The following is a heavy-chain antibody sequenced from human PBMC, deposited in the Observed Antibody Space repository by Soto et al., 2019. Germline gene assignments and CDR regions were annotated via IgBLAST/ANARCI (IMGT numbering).Heavy chain of an antibody. Sequence: PGGSLRLSCAASGFTFSSYAMHWVRQAPGKGLEWVAVISYDGSNKYYADSVKGRFTISRDNSKNTLYLQMNSLRAEDTAVYYCARNRAIFSPVDCWGQGTLVTVSS. CDR2: ISYDGSNK. D-gene: IGHD3-3*01. CDR3: ARNRAIFSPVDC. CDR1: GFTFSSYA. J-gene: IGHJ4*02. V-gene: IGHV3-30-3*01.